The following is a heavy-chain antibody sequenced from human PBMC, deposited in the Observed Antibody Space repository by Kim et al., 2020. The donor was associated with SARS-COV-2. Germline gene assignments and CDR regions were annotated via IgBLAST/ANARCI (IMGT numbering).Heavy chain of an antibody. Sequence: PHRKSRVTISVDTSKNQFSLKWSSVTAADTAVYYCAGQAARISRGYSPFDCWGQGTLVTVSS. CDR3: AGQAARISRGYSPFDC. V-gene: IGHV4-39*01. J-gene: IGHJ4*02. D-gene: IGHD3-22*01.